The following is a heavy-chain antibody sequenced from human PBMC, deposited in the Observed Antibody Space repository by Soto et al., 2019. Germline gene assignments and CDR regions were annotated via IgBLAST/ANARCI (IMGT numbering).Heavy chain of an antibody. V-gene: IGHV3-23*01. CDR2: ISGSGDST. CDR3: ARRGSGSYYDY. D-gene: IGHD1-26*01. CDR1: GFTFSSYA. Sequence: EVQLLESGGDLVQPGGSLRLSCGASGFTFSSYAMRWVRQAPGKGLEWVSAISGSGDSTYYADSVKGRFTISRDNSKNTLYLQMNSLRAEDTAVYYCARRGSGSYYDYWGQGTLVTVSS. J-gene: IGHJ4*02.